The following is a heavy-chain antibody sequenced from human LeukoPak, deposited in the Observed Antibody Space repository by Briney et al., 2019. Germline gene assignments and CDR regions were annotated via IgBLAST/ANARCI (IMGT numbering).Heavy chain of an antibody. D-gene: IGHD5-18*01. V-gene: IGHV4-59*08. CDR3: ARGVLVDTAMVKGIDY. CDR1: GGSISSYY. J-gene: IGHJ4*02. CDR2: IYYSGST. Sequence: SETLSLTCTVSGGSISSYYWSWIRQPPGKGLEWIGYIYYSGSTNYNPSLKSRVTISVDTSKNQFSLKLGSVTAADTAVYYCARGVLVDTAMVKGIDYWGQGTLVTVSS.